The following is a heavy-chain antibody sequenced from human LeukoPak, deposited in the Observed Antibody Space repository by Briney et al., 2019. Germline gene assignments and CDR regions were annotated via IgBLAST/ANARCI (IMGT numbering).Heavy chain of an antibody. CDR2: ISAYNSNT. V-gene: IGHV1-18*01. J-gene: IGHJ6*03. D-gene: IGHD2-2*02. CDR3: ARESRYQLLYDYYYYMDV. CDR1: GYTFTSYG. Sequence: ASVKVSCKASGYTFTSYGISWVRQAPGQGLEWMGWISAYNSNTNYAQKLQGRVTMTTDTSTSTAYMELRSLRSDDTAVYYCARESRYQLLYDYYYYMDVWGKGTTVTVSS.